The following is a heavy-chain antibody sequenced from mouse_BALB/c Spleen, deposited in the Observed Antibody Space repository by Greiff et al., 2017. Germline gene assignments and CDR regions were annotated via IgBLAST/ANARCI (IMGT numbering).Heavy chain of an antibody. D-gene: IGHD1-3*01. V-gene: IGHV1S56*01. CDR2: ICPGDGST. CDR1: GYTFTSYD. J-gene: IGHJ2*01. CDR3: ARGGGKGLDY. Sequence: QVQLLQSGPELVKPGALVKLSCKASGYTFTSYDINWVKQRPGQGLEWIGWICPGDGSTKYNEIFKGKATLTADTSSSTAYLQLSSLTPENSAVYFCARGGGKGLDYWGQGTTLTVSS.